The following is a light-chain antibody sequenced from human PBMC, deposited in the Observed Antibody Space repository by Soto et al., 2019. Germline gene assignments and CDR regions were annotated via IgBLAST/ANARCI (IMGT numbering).Light chain of an antibody. CDR2: EVH. Sequence: QSALAQPASVSGSPGQSVTISCTGTTSDVGAYNLVSWYQQHPGRAPKLMIFEVHNRPSGVSDRFSGSQSGTSASLAISGLQSEDEADYYCASWDDSLRNWVLGGGTKLTVL. CDR3: ASWDDSLRNWV. CDR1: TSDVGAYNL. J-gene: IGLJ3*02. V-gene: IGLV2-14*01.